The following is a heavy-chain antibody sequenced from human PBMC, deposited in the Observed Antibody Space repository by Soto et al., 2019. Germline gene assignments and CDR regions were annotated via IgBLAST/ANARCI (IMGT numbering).Heavy chain of an antibody. J-gene: IGHJ4*02. V-gene: IGHV1-2*02. Sequence: ASVKVSCKXSEHIFIYYYVHWVRQAPGQRPEWMGWVKPNDGDTKIAQKFQGRVSMTRDTSISTAYLELSRLKSDDTAIYYCVSNLDCGGDCLESWGQGTLVTV. CDR3: VSNLDCGGDCLES. D-gene: IGHD2-21*02. CDR1: EHIFIYYY. CDR2: VKPNDGDT.